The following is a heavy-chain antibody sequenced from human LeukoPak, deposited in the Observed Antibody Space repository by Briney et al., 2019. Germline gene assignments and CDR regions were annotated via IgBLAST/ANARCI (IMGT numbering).Heavy chain of an antibody. CDR3: ARADFRGYSYGYSGSFDY. J-gene: IGHJ4*02. Sequence: GALRLSCAASAFTFSTYTMNWVRQAPGKGLEWVSSISSSSSYIYYADSVKGRFTISRDNAKNSLYLQMNSLRAEDTAVYYCARADFRGYSYGYSGSFDYWGQGTLVTVSS. V-gene: IGHV3-21*01. CDR1: AFTFSTYT. D-gene: IGHD5-18*01. CDR2: ISSSSSYI.